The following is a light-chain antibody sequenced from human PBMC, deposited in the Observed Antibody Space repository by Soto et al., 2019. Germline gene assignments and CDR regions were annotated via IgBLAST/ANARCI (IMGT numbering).Light chain of an antibody. V-gene: IGLV1-44*01. CDR3: AAWDDSLNGVV. CDR1: SSNIGRNT. J-gene: IGLJ2*01. Sequence: QSVLTQPPSASGTPGQRVTISCSGSSSNIGRNTVSWYQQLPGTAHKLLIYTNNQRPSGVPDRFSGSKSGTSASLAISGLQSEDEADYYCAAWDDSLNGVVFGGGTKLTVL. CDR2: TNN.